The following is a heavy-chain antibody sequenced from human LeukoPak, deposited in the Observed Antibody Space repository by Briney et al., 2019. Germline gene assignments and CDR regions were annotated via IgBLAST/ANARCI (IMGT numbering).Heavy chain of an antibody. V-gene: IGHV3-21*01. J-gene: IGHJ4*02. D-gene: IGHD4-17*01. CDR2: ISGSSSYI. CDR3: AKEQHYGAPYDY. Sequence: GGSLRLSCAASGFIFSRYNMNWVRQAPGKGLEWVSSISGSSSYIYYADSVKGRFTISRDNSKNTLYLQMNSLRAEDTAVYYCAKEQHYGAPYDYWGQGTLVTVSS. CDR1: GFIFSRYN.